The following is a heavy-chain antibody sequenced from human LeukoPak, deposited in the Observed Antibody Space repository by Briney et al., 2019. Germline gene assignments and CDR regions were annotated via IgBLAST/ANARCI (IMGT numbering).Heavy chain of an antibody. CDR2: ISGSGGNT. V-gene: IGHV3-23*01. D-gene: IGHD6-19*01. J-gene: IGHJ4*02. CDR1: GFTFSNYA. CDR3: ARDSPSIAVAGTRFDY. Sequence: GGSLRLSCAASGFTFSNYAMNWVRQAPGKGLEWVSVISGSGGNTYYADSVRGRFTISRDNSKNALYLQMNSLRAEDTAIYYCARDSPSIAVAGTRFDYWGQGTLVTVSS.